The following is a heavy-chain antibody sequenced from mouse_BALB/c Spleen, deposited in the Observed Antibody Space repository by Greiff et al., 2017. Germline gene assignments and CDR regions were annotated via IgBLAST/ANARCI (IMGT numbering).Heavy chain of an antibody. Sequence: VKLMESGPGLVAPSQSLSITCTVSGFSLTSYGVHWVRQPPGKGLEWLGVIWAGGSTNYNSALMSRLSISKDNSKSQVFLKMNSLQTDDTAMYYCAREGDGYSQAWFAYWGQGTLVTVSA. CDR2: IWAGGST. D-gene: IGHD2-3*01. J-gene: IGHJ3*01. CDR3: AREGDGYSQAWFAY. V-gene: IGHV2-9*02. CDR1: GFSLTSYG.